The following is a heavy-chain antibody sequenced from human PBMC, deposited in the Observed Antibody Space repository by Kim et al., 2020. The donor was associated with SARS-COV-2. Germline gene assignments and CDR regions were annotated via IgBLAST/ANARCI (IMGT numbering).Heavy chain of an antibody. J-gene: IGHJ4*02. V-gene: IGHV3-21*01. CDR1: GFTFSSYS. D-gene: IGHD6-13*01. CDR3: ARGALTSSSFDY. Sequence: GGSLRLSCAASGFTFSSYSMNWVRQAPGKGLEWVSSISSSSSYIYYADSVKGRFTISRDNAKNSLYLQMNSLRAEDTAVYYCARGALTSSSFDYWGQGTLVTVSS. CDR2: ISSSSSYI.